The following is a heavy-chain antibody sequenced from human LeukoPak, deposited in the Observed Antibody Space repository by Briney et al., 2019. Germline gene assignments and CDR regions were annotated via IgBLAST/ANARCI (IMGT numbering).Heavy chain of an antibody. CDR3: AKAQVGAILHAFDI. Sequence: GGPLRLSCAASGLTFSNYWMDWVRQAPGKGLEWVANIKQDGSEKNYVDSVKGRFIISRDNAKNSLYLQMNTLRADDTAVYYCAKAQVGAILHAFDIWGQGTMVTVSS. CDR2: IKQDGSEK. D-gene: IGHD1-26*01. CDR1: GLTFSNYW. J-gene: IGHJ3*02. V-gene: IGHV3-7*03.